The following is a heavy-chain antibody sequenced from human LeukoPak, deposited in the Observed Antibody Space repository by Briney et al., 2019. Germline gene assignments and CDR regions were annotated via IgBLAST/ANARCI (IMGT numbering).Heavy chain of an antibody. CDR1: GYTFTSYD. Sequence: GASVKVSCKASGYTFTSYDINWVRQATGQGLEWMGWMNPNSGITGYAQKFQGRVTMTRNTSISTAYMELSSLRSEDTAVYYCARGSAAAYYLFDYWGQGTLVTVSS. CDR3: ARGSAAAYYLFDY. CDR2: MNPNSGIT. V-gene: IGHV1-8*01. D-gene: IGHD6-13*01. J-gene: IGHJ4*02.